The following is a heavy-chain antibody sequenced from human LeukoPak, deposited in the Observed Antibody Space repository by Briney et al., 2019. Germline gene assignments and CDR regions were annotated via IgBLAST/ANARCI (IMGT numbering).Heavy chain of an antibody. CDR1: GGSISSYY. CDR2: IYTSGST. Sequence: SETLSLTCTVSGGSISSYYWSWIRQPAGKGLEWIGRIYTSGSTNYNPSLKSRVTMSVDTSKNQFSLKLRSVTAADTAVYYCARVGITIFGVVTHDAFDIWGQGTMVTVSS. CDR3: ARVGITIFGVVTHDAFDI. D-gene: IGHD3-3*01. J-gene: IGHJ3*02. V-gene: IGHV4-4*07.